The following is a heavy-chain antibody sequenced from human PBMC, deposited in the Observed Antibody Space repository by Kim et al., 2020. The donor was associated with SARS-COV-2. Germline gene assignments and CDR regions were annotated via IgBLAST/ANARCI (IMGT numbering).Heavy chain of an antibody. V-gene: IGHV4-59*08. CDR1: GGSISSHF. CDR2: IYYSGST. J-gene: IGHJ4*02. CDR3: ARLVDYDLLPGYFFFHY. Sequence: SETLSLTCTVSGGSISSHFWSWIRQPPGKGLEWIGYIYYSGSTNYNPSLRSRVTISIDTSQRQFPLKLSPGTAADTAVYYCARLVDYDLLPGYFFFHYWGQGSLVPVSS. D-gene: IGHD3-9*01.